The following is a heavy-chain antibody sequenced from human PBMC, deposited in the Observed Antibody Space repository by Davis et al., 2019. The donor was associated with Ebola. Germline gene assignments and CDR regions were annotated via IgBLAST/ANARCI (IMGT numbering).Heavy chain of an antibody. D-gene: IGHD3-16*01. V-gene: IGHV3-15*01. CDR3: TTDWGYFAP. J-gene: IGHJ5*02. Sequence: GESLKISCAASGFTFNNAWMSWVRQTPGKGLEWVGRIKSKTDGWSTDYAAPVKGRFSISRDDSKNTLYLQMSSLKTDDTAVYYCTTDWGYFAPWGQGTLVTVSS. CDR2: IKSKTDGWST. CDR1: GFTFNNAW.